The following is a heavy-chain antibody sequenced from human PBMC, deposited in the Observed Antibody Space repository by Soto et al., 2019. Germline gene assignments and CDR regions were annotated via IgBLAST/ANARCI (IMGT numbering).Heavy chain of an antibody. Sequence: SETLSLTCAVSGGSISSGDYYWSWIRQPPGKGLEWIGYIYYSGSTYYNPSLKSRVTISVDTSKNQFSLKLSSVTAADTAVYYCASLSMVRGVLYGMDVWGQGTTVTVSS. V-gene: IGHV4-30-4*01. CDR3: ASLSMVRGVLYGMDV. CDR2: IYYSGST. D-gene: IGHD3-10*01. CDR1: GGSISSGDYY. J-gene: IGHJ6*02.